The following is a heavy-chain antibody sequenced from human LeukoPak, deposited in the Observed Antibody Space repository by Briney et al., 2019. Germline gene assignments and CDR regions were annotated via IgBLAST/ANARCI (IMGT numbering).Heavy chain of an antibody. D-gene: IGHD5-18*01. CDR3: ARAGGYSYRALTY. CDR2: IYYSGST. J-gene: IGHJ4*02. V-gene: IGHV4-34*01. CDR1: GGSFSGYY. Sequence: SETLSLTCAVYGGSFSGYYWSWIRQPPGKGLEWIGSIYYSGSTYYNPSLKSRVTISVDTSKNQFSLKLSSVTAADTAVYYCARAGGYSYRALTYWGQGTLVTVSS.